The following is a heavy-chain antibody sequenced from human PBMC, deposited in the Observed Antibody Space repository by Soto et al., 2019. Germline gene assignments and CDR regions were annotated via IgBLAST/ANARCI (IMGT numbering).Heavy chain of an antibody. J-gene: IGHJ6*02. D-gene: IGHD6-13*01. CDR1: GYTFTGYY. CDR2: INPNSGGT. CDR3: ARSDYSSSWYYYYYVMDV. V-gene: IGHV1-2*02. Sequence: QVQLVQSGAEVKKPGASVKVSCKASGYTFTGYYMHWVRQAPGQGLEWMGWINPNSGGTNYAQKFQGGVTMTRNTSISTAYMELSRLRSDDTAVYYCARSDYSSSWYYYYYVMDVWGQGTTVTVSS.